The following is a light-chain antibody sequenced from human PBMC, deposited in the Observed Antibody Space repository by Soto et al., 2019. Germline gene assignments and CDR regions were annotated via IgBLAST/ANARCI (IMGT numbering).Light chain of an antibody. J-gene: IGLJ1*01. CDR2: EVS. V-gene: IGLV2-8*01. CDR1: STDVGGYNY. Sequence: QSVLTQPPSASGSAGQSVTISCTGTSTDVGGYNYVSWYQQHPGKAPKLMIYEVSKRPSGVPDRFSGSKSGNTASLTVSGLQAEDEADYYCSSCAGNNIHYVFGTGTKVTVL. CDR3: SSCAGNNIHYV.